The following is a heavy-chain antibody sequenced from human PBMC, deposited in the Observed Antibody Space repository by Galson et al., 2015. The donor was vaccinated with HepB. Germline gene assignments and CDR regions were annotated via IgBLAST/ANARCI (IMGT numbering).Heavy chain of an antibody. Sequence: SLRLSCAASGFAFSDFGMHWIRQAPGKGLEWVAVIRYDGSQKYYSDSVKGRFTISRDNSKNTVSLQMNSLRAEDTAVYYCVRVRGWCFDYWGQGTQVTVSS. D-gene: IGHD2-8*02. CDR3: VRVRGWCFDY. V-gene: IGHV3-33*01. CDR1: GFAFSDFG. J-gene: IGHJ4*02. CDR2: IRYDGSQK.